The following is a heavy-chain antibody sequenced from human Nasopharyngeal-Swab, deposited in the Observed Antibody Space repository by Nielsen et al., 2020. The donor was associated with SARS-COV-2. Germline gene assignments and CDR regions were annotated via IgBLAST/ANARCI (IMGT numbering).Heavy chain of an antibody. CDR2: ISHNSGT. J-gene: IGHJ5*02. CDR1: GVSITSQY. Sequence: GSLRLSCTLSGVSITSQYWSWIRQPPGQWLEWIGYISHNSGTSYNPSLKSRVTMFMDTSKNQFSLRLTSVTAADTAVYYCAKEGATGWFDPCGQGTLVTVSS. CDR3: AKEGATGWFDP. V-gene: IGHV4-59*11.